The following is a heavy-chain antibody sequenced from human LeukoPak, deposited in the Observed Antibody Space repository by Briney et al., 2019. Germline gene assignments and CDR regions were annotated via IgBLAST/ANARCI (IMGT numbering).Heavy chain of an antibody. CDR2: IRQDGSEK. CDR1: GFTFSSYW. CDR3: ARVGGSWELLL. V-gene: IGHV3-7*01. J-gene: IGHJ4*02. Sequence: GGSLRLSCAASGFTFSSYWMSWVRQAPGKGLEWVANIRQDGSEKFYVDSVKGRVTISRDNDKTSLYLQMNSLRGDDTAVYFCARVGGSWELLLWGQGTLVTVS. D-gene: IGHD1-26*01.